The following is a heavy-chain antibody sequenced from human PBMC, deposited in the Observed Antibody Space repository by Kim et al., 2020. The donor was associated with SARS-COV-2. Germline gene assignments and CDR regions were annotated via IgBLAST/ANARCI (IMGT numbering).Heavy chain of an antibody. Sequence: AQGFTGRFVFSLDTSVSTAYLQISSLKAEDTAVYYCARVPDDSSGYYVDYWGQGTLVTVSS. V-gene: IGHV7-4-1*02. D-gene: IGHD3-22*01. CDR3: ARVPDDSSGYYVDY. J-gene: IGHJ4*02.